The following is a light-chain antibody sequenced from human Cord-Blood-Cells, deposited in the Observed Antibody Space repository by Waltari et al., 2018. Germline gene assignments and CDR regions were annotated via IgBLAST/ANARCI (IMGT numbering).Light chain of an antibody. CDR1: QGVSSY. J-gene: IGKJ1*01. Sequence: EIVLTQSPATLSLSPGARATLSCRASQGVSSYLAWYQQKPGQAPRLLIYDASNRATGIPARFSGSGSGTDFTLTISSLEPEDFAVYYCQQRSNWSWTFGQGTKVEIK. CDR2: DAS. CDR3: QQRSNWSWT. V-gene: IGKV3-11*01.